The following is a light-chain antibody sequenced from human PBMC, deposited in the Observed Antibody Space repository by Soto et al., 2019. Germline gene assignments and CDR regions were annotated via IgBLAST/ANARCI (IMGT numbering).Light chain of an antibody. J-gene: IGLJ1*01. V-gene: IGLV2-18*02. CDR2: DVS. Sequence: QSALTQPPSLSGSPVQSVAISCTGTSIDVGSSNVVSWYQQPPCTAPKLMIYDVSNRPSGVPDRFPGSKSGNTASLTISGLQAEDEADYYCSSYTTSSTDVFGTGTKVTVL. CDR1: SIDVGSSNV. CDR3: SSYTTSSTDV.